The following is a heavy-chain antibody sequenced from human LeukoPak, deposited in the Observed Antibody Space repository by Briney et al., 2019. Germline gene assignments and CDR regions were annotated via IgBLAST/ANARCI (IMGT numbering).Heavy chain of an antibody. J-gene: IGHJ4*02. V-gene: IGHV1-8*01. CDR1: GYTFTSYD. CDR3: ARVSYVNGDLVDY. D-gene: IGHD4-17*01. Sequence: GASVKVSCKASGYTFTSYDINWVRQATGQGLEWMGWMNPNSGNTGYAQKFQGRVTMTRNTSISTAYMELSSLRSEDTAVYYCARVSYVNGDLVDYRGQGTLVTVSS. CDR2: MNPNSGNT.